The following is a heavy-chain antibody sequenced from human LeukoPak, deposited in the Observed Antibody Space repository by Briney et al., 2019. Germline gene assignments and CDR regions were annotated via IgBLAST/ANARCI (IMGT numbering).Heavy chain of an antibody. CDR2: ISSSSSYI. CDR1: GFTFSSYS. Sequence: GGSLRLSCAASGFTFSSYSMNWVRQAPGKGLEWVSSISSSSSYIYYADSVKGRFTISRDNAKNSLYLRMNSLRAEDTAVYYCAXLEGSKDYYDRYYYYMXXWGKGTTXT. J-gene: IGHJ6*03. D-gene: IGHD3-22*01. CDR3: AXLEGSKDYYDRYYYYMXX. V-gene: IGHV3-21*01.